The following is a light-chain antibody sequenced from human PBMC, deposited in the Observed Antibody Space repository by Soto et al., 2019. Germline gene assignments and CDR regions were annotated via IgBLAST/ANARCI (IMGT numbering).Light chain of an antibody. CDR2: GAS. V-gene: IGKV3-20*01. Sequence: EIVLTQSPGSLSLSPGERATLSCRASQNLNTRSLAWYQQKPGQAPRLLVFGASSRATGIPDGFSGSGSGTDFILTISRLEPEDFAVYYCQQYGSSWTFGQGTKVEIK. CDR3: QQYGSSWT. CDR1: QNLNTRS. J-gene: IGKJ1*01.